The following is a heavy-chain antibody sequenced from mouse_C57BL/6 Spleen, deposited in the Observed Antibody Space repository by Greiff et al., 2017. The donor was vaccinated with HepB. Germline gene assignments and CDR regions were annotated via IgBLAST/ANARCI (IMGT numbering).Heavy chain of an antibody. CDR1: GYTFTSYW. Sequence: QVQLQQSGAELVKPGASVKLSCKASGYTFTSYWMHWVKQRPGQGLEWIGMIHPNSGSTNYNEKFKSKATLTVDKSSSTAYMQLSSLTSEDSAVYYCARTSLYYDYLYAMDYWGQGTSVTVSS. V-gene: IGHV1-64*01. CDR2: IHPNSGST. CDR3: ARTSLYYDYLYAMDY. J-gene: IGHJ4*01. D-gene: IGHD2-4*01.